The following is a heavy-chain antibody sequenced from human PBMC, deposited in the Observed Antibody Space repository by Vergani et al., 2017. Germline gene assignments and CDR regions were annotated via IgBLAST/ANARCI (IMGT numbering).Heavy chain of an antibody. CDR2: ISGSGGST. J-gene: IGHJ4*02. D-gene: IGHD3-22*01. Sequence: EVQLLESGGGLVQPGGSLRLSCAASGFTFSSYAMSWVRQAPGKGLEWVSAISGSGGSTYYADSVKGRFTISRDNTKTTLYLQMNSLRAEDTAVYYCAKRNYDSSGYYLDYWGQGTLVTVSS. CDR1: GFTFSSYA. V-gene: IGHV3-23*01. CDR3: AKRNYDSSGYYLDY.